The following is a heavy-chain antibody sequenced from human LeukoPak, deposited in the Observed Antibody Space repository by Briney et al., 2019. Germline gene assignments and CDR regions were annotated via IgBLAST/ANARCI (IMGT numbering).Heavy chain of an antibody. J-gene: IGHJ5*02. CDR2: IYHSGST. Sequence: SETLSLTCTVSGYSISSGYYWGWIRQPPGKGLEWIGSIYHSGSTYYNPSLKSRVTISVDASKNQFSLKLSSVTAADTVVYYCARARVTVGATPWFDPWGQGTLVTVSS. CDR3: ARARVTVGATPWFDP. V-gene: IGHV4-38-2*02. D-gene: IGHD1-26*01. CDR1: GYSISSGYY.